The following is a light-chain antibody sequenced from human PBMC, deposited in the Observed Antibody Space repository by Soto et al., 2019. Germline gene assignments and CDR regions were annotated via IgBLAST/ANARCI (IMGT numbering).Light chain of an antibody. CDR2: EGS. CDR3: CSYAGWGVV. V-gene: IGLV2-23*01. CDR1: SSDVGSYNL. Sequence: QSALTQPASVSGSPGQSITISCTGTSSDVGSYNLVSWYQQHPGKAPKLMIYEGSKRPSGVSNRFSGSKSGNTASLTISGLQAEDEADYYCCSYAGWGVVFGGGTKLTV. J-gene: IGLJ2*01.